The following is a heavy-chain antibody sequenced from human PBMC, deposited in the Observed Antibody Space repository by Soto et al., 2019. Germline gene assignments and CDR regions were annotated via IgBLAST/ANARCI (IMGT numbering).Heavy chain of an antibody. CDR1: GGTFSIYA. CDR2: IIPIFGTA. Sequence: GASVKVSCKGSGGTFSIYAISWVRQAPGQGLEWMGGIIPIFGTANYAQKFQGWVTMTRDTSISTAYMGLSRLRSDDTAVHYCATSRISIAVAGETEYYFDYWGQGTPVTVSS. J-gene: IGHJ4*02. V-gene: IGHV1-69*05. CDR3: ATSRISIAVAGETEYYFDY. D-gene: IGHD6-19*01.